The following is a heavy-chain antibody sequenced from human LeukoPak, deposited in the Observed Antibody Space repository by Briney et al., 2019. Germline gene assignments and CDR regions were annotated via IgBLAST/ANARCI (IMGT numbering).Heavy chain of an antibody. Sequence: SETLSLTCTVSGDSISSSYWSWIRQPPGKRLEWVGYIHYTGKTNYNPSLNNRATISVDMSKNQFSLTLTSVTVADTAMYYCARGYYDRSGSSNPFDSWGQGTLVTVSA. J-gene: IGHJ4*02. D-gene: IGHD3-22*01. V-gene: IGHV4-59*01. CDR1: GDSISSSY. CDR3: ARGYYDRSGSSNPFDS. CDR2: IHYTGKT.